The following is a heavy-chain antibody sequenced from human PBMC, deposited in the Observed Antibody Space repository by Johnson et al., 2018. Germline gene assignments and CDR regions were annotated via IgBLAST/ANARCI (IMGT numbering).Heavy chain of an antibody. D-gene: IGHD3-3*01. J-gene: IGHJ6*03. V-gene: IGHV4-4*02. Sequence: QVQLQESGPGLVKPSGTLSLTCAVSGGSISSSNWWSWVRQPPGKGLEWIGEIYHSGSTNYNPSLKSRVTISVDKSKNQVSLKLSSVTAADTVVYYCARGLPDFWSGYERLNYYYYYMDVWGKGTTVTVSS. CDR1: GGSISSSNW. CDR3: ARGLPDFWSGYERLNYYYYYMDV. CDR2: IYHSGST.